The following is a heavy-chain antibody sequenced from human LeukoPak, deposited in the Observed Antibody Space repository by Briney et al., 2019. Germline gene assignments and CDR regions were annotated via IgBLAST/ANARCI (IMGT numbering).Heavy chain of an antibody. V-gene: IGHV3-7*01. Sequence: GGCLRLSCAASGFTFSSYWMSWVPQAPGKGLEWVANIKQDGSEKYYVDSVKGRFTISRDNAKNSLYLQMNSLRAEDTAVYYCARESPPTSIAALGAFDIWGQGTMVTVSS. CDR2: IKQDGSEK. J-gene: IGHJ3*02. CDR3: ARESPPTSIAALGAFDI. D-gene: IGHD6-6*01. CDR1: GFTFSSYW.